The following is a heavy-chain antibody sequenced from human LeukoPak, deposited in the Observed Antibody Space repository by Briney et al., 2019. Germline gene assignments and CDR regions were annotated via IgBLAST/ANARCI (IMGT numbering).Heavy chain of an antibody. V-gene: IGHV3-15*01. CDR2: IKSKTDGGTT. Sequence: GGSLRLSCAASGFTFSNAWMSWVRQAPGKGLEWVGRIKSKTDGGTTDYAAPVKGRFTISRDDSKNTLYLQMNSLKTEDTAVYYCTTDRVVVPAAKGYWGQGTLVTVSS. CDR3: TTDRVVVPAAKGY. D-gene: IGHD2-2*01. J-gene: IGHJ4*02. CDR1: GFTFSNAW.